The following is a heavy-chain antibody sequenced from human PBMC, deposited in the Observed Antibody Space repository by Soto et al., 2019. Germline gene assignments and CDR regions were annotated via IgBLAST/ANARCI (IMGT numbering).Heavy chain of an antibody. V-gene: IGHV3-74*01. Sequence: EGSLRLSCTASGFTFNTHWMHWVRQAPGKGLVWVSRIYFDGVTTNYADSVKGRLTVSRDNAKNTVYLHVNTLRDEDTAVYYCARGGVMVDDYPGQGPLVTVSS. CDR2: IYFDGVTT. CDR3: ARGGVMVDDY. J-gene: IGHJ4*02. D-gene: IGHD2-8*01. CDR1: GFTFNTHW.